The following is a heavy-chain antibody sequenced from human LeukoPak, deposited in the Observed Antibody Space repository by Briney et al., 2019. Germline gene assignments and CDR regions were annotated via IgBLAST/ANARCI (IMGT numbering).Heavy chain of an antibody. CDR3: ARGPYGSGRDRFDY. V-gene: IGHV1-8*01. CDR1: GYDFTSHG. Sequence: ASVKVSCKTSGYDFTSHGIFWVRQATGQGLEWMGWMNPNSGNTGYAQKFQGRVTMTRNTSISTAYMELSSLRSEDTAVYYCARGPYGSGRDRFDYWGQGTLVTVSS. CDR2: MNPNSGNT. D-gene: IGHD3-10*01. J-gene: IGHJ4*02.